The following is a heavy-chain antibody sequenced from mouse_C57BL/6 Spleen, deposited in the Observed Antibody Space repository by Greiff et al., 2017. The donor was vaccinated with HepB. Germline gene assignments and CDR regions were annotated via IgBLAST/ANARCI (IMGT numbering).Heavy chain of an antibody. CDR1: GFTFTDYY. J-gene: IGHJ1*03. CDR2: IRNKANGYTT. D-gene: IGHD1-1*01. Sequence: EVMLVESGGGLVQPGGSLSLSCAASGFTFTDYYMSWVRQPPGKALEWLGFIRNKANGYTTEYSASVKGRFTISRDNSQSILYLQMNALRAEDSATYYCARYGATVVARYWYFDVWGTGTTVTVSS. V-gene: IGHV7-3*01. CDR3: ARYGATVVARYWYFDV.